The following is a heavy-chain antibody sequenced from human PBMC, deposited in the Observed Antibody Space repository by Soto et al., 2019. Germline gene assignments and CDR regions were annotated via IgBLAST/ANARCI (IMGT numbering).Heavy chain of an antibody. CDR3: ARAQHIVVVTALNLFDP. V-gene: IGHV1-69*13. D-gene: IGHD2-21*02. CDR1: GGTFSSYA. CDR2: IIPIFGTA. J-gene: IGHJ5*02. Sequence: SVKVSCKAAGGTFSSYAISWVRQDPGQGLEWMGGIIPIFGTANYAQKFQGRVTITADESTSTAYMELSSLRSEDTAVYYCARAQHIVVVTALNLFDPWGQGTLVTVSS.